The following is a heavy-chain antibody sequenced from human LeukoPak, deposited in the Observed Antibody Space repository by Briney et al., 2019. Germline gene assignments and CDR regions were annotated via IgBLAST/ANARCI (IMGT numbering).Heavy chain of an antibody. CDR1: GYSISSGYY. V-gene: IGHV4-38-2*02. CDR3: ALGELLVPGFDY. D-gene: IGHD3-10*01. J-gene: IGHJ4*02. Sequence: TSETLSLTCTVSGYSISSGYYWGWIRQPPGKGLEWIGSIYHSGSTYYNPSLKSRVTISVDTSKNQFSLKLSSVTAADTAVYYCALGELLVPGFDYWGQGTLVTVSS. CDR2: IYHSGST.